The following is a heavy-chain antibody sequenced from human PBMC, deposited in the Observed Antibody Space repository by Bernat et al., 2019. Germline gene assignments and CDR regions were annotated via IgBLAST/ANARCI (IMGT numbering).Heavy chain of an antibody. CDR2: IYSGGST. J-gene: IGHJ4*02. V-gene: IGHV3-53*01. CDR1: GFTVSSNY. CDR3: AREFTAAGWFDY. Sequence: EVQMLESGGGLVQPGGSLRLSCAASGFTVSSNYMSWVRQAPGKGLEWVSAIYSGGSTYYSDSVKGRFTIFSDNSTNTPYLQMINLRAEDTAVYYCAREFTAAGWFDYWGQGTLVTVSS. D-gene: IGHD2-15*01.